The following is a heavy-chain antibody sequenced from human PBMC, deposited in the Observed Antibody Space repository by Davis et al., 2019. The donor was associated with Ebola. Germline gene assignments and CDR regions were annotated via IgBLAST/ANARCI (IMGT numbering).Heavy chain of an antibody. J-gene: IGHJ4*02. CDR2: IDPSDSYI. Sequence: GESLKISCKGSGYSFTSCWISWVRQMPGKGLEWMGRIDPSDSYINYSPSFQGHVTISADKSISTAYLQWSSLKASDTAMYYCARSYSGWYHFDYWGQGTLVTVSS. CDR1: GYSFTSCW. CDR3: ARSYSGWYHFDY. V-gene: IGHV5-10-1*01. D-gene: IGHD6-19*01.